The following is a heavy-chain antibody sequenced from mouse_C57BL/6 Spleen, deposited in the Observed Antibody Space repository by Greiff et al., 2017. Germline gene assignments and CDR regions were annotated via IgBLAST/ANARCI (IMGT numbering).Heavy chain of an antibody. CDR3: ASDSGSRYYFDY. CDR1: GYSFTDYN. V-gene: IGHV1-39*01. CDR2: INPNYGTS. Sequence: EVQLQQSGPELVKPGASVKISCTASGYSFTDYNMNWVKQSNGKSLEWIGLINPNYGTSNYNQTFKGKATLTVDQSSSTAYMQLNSLTSEDSAVYYYASDSGSRYYFDYWGQGTTLTVSS. D-gene: IGHD1-1*01. J-gene: IGHJ2*01.